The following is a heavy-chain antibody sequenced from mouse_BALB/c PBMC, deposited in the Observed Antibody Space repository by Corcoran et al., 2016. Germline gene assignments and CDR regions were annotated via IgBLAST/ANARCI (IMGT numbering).Heavy chain of an antibody. CDR3: PITTVVEAY. Sequence: EVQLPPAGAELVRPGALVKLSCKASGFNIKDYYMHWVKQRPEQGLEWIGWIDPENGNTIYDPKFQGKASITADTSSNTAYLQLSSLTSEDTAVYYCPITTVVEAYWGQGTLVTVSA. CDR1: GFNIKDYY. D-gene: IGHD1-1*01. CDR2: IDPENGNT. V-gene: IGHV14-1*02. J-gene: IGHJ3*01.